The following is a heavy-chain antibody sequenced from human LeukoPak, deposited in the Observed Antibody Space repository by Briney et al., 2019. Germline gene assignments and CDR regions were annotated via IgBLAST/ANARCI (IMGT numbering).Heavy chain of an antibody. CDR2: ITGDAGTT. CDR3: AKDFLESSGWYESVDY. Sequence: GGSLRLSCAASGFTFDDYAMHWVRQAPGKGLEWVSLITGDAGTTYYADSVKGRFTISRANSKNSLYLQMNSLRTEDTALYYCAKDFLESSGWYESVDYWGQGTLVTVSS. D-gene: IGHD6-19*01. CDR1: GFTFDDYA. J-gene: IGHJ4*02. V-gene: IGHV3-43*02.